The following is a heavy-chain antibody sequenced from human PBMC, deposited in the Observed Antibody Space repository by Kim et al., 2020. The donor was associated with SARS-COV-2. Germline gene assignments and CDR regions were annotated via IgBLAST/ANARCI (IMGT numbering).Heavy chain of an antibody. V-gene: IGHV4-39*01. CDR3: AEGDSSGYSDY. J-gene: IGHJ4*02. D-gene: IGHD3-22*01. Sequence: TYYNPSLKSRVTISVDTSKNQFSLKLSSVTAADTAVYYCAEGDSSGYSDYWGQGTLVTVSS. CDR2: T.